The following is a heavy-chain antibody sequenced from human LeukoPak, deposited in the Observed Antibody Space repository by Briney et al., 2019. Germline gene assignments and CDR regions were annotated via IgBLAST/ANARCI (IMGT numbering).Heavy chain of an antibody. CDR2: ISSSSSNI. J-gene: IGHJ4*02. CDR1: GFTLRSNS. D-gene: IGHD4-17*01. CDR3: ARDYGEGGYYFDY. Sequence: GGSLRLSCAASGFTLRSNSMNWVRQAPGKGLEWVSYISSSSSNIYYADSVKGRFTISRDNAKNSLYLQMNSLRAEDTAVYYCARDYGEGGYYFDYWGQGTLVTVSS. V-gene: IGHV3-48*01.